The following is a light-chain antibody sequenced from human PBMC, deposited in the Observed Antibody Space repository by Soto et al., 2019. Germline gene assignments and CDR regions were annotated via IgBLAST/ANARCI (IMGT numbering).Light chain of an antibody. Sequence: EIVLTQSPGTLSLYPGDRATLSCLASQSVSNNYLAWYQQKPGQAPRLLIYGASNRATGIPDRFSGSGSGTDFTLTISSLEPEDFAVYYCQQRSNWLTFGGGTKVDIK. CDR1: QSVSNNY. J-gene: IGKJ4*01. CDR2: GAS. CDR3: QQRSNWLT. V-gene: IGKV3D-20*02.